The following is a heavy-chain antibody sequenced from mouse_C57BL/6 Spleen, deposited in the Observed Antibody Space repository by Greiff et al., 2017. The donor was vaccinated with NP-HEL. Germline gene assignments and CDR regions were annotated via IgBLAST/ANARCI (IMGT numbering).Heavy chain of an antibody. V-gene: IGHV1-64*01. CDR1: GYTFTSYW. CDR3: ARRGLRLPSMDY. J-gene: IGHJ4*01. Sequence: VQLQQPGAELVKPGASVKLSCKASGYTFTSYWMHWVKQRPGQGLEWIGMIHPNSGSTNYNEKFKSKATLTVDKSSSTAYMQLSSLTSEDSAVYYCARRGLRLPSMDYWGQGTSVTVSS. D-gene: IGHD3-2*02. CDR2: IHPNSGST.